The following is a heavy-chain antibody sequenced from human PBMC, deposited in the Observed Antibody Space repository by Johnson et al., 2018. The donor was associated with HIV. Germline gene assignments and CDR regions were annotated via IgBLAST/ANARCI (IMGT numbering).Heavy chain of an antibody. V-gene: IGHV3-53*01. Sequence: EHLVESGGGLIQPGGSLRLSCAASGFTVSSNYMSWVRQPPGKGLEWVSVIYSGGNTYYADSVKGRFTISRDNAKNSLYLQMISLRAEDTAVYYCARAGWLQSRVDAFDIWGQGTMVTVSS. J-gene: IGHJ3*02. CDR1: GFTVSSNY. D-gene: IGHD5-24*01. CDR2: IYSGGNT. CDR3: ARAGWLQSRVDAFDI.